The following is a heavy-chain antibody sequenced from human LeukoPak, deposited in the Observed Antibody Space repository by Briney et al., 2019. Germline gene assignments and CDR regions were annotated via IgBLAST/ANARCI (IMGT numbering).Heavy chain of an antibody. CDR1: GYTFTSYY. Sequence: ASVKVSCKASGYTFTSYYMHWVRQAPGQGLEWMGIISPSGGSTSYAQKFQGRATMTRDTSTSTVYMELSSLRSEDTAVYYCARVDSSGYYSYWGQGTLVTVSS. D-gene: IGHD3-22*01. CDR3: ARVDSSGYYSY. V-gene: IGHV1-46*01. CDR2: ISPSGGST. J-gene: IGHJ4*02.